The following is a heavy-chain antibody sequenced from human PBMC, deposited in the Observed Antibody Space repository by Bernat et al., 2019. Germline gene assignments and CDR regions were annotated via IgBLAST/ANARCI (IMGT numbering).Heavy chain of an antibody. CDR3: ATTKVVGATMGEAG. D-gene: IGHD1-26*01. J-gene: IGHJ4*02. CDR2: ISGSGGST. V-gene: IGHV3-23*01. CDR1: EFTFSSYA. Sequence: EVQLLESGGGLVQPGGSLRLSCAASEFTFSSYAMNWVRQAPGKGLEWVSGISGSGGSTYYADSVKGRFTISRDNSKNTLFLQMNSLRAEDTAVYYCATTKVVGATMGEAGWGQGTLVTVSS.